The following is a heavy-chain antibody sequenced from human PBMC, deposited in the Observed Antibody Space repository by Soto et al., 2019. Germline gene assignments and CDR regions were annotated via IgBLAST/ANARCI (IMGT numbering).Heavy chain of an antibody. V-gene: IGHV2-5*02. CDR3: ARSKYSISSFDY. CDR2: IYWDDVK. D-gene: IGHD6-6*01. Sequence: SGPTPGNPTQTLPLTCTFSGFSLSTDDVGVGWIRQPPGKALDWLAVIYWDDVKRYSPSLESRLTITKDTPKNEVPLTTNNMDPVDTATYFCARSKYSISSFDYWGQGALVTVSS. CDR1: GFSLSTDDVG. J-gene: IGHJ4*02.